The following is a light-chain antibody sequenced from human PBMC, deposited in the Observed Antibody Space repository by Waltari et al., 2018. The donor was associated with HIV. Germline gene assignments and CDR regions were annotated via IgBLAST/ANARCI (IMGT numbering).Light chain of an antibody. CDR1: KLGDKY. Sequence: SYELTQPPSVSVSPGQTASITCSGDKLGDKYVSWYQQRPGQSPVLLIDQDTKRPAGIPSRFSGSYSGNTATLTISGAQAMDESDYYCQASDTWTVFGGGTKLTVL. CDR3: QASDTWTV. V-gene: IGLV3-1*01. CDR2: QDT. J-gene: IGLJ2*01.